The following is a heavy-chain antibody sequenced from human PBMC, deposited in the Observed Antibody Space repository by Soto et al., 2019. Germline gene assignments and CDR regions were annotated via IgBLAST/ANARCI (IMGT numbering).Heavy chain of an antibody. CDR1: GYTFTSYG. V-gene: IGHV1-18*01. Sequence: ASVKVSCKASGYTFTSYGISWVRQAPGQGLERMGWISAYNSNTNYAQKLQGRVTMTTDTSTSTAYMELRSLRSDDTAVYYCARVYPVGYCSGGSCYDDPYYYYYMDVWGKGTTVTVSS. CDR3: ARVYPVGYCSGGSCYDDPYYYYYMDV. CDR2: ISAYNSNT. J-gene: IGHJ6*03. D-gene: IGHD2-15*01.